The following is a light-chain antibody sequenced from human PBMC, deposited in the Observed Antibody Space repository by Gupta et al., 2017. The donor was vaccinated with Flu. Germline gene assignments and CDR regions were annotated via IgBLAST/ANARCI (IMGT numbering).Light chain of an antibody. CDR2: KVN. J-gene: IGLJ2*01. CDR3: GSYSYTNILI. V-gene: IGLV2-8*01. CDR1: SSDVGAYDY. Sequence: QSAMPQPPSASGSPGQSVTISCTGTSSDVGAYDYVSWYQQHPGKGPKLLLYKVNKRPSGFPDRFSGSKSGNTASLTVSGLQAEDEAHYICGSYSYTNILIFGGWSQLTVL.